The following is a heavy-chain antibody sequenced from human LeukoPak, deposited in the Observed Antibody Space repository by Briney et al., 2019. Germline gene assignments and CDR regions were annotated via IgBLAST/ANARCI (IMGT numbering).Heavy chain of an antibody. CDR3: ASVTYYYDRSGYPPEY. CDR1: AGSSTSNW. J-gene: IGHJ4*02. Sequence: SIQIPSKASAGSSTSNWIGCLGQMPRNAREGLGIIYPGGSYTRYSPSFQRHVTISADMSISTAYLQWCSLKASDTAMYYCASVTYYYDRSGYPPEYWGQGTLITVSA. D-gene: IGHD3-22*01. CDR2: IYPGGSYT. V-gene: IGHV5-51*01.